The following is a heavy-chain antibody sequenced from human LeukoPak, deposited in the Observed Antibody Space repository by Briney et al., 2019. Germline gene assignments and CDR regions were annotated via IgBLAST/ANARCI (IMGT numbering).Heavy chain of an antibody. Sequence: TSETLSLTCTVSGGSISTYYWSWIRQPPGKGLEWIGYIYYTGSTNYNPSLKSRVIISVDTSKNQFSLRLNSVTAADTALYYCARHYSSGWYYYFDYWGQGTLVTVSS. CDR3: ARHYSSGWYYYFDY. CDR2: IYYTGST. J-gene: IGHJ4*02. CDR1: GGSISTYY. D-gene: IGHD6-19*01. V-gene: IGHV4-59*08.